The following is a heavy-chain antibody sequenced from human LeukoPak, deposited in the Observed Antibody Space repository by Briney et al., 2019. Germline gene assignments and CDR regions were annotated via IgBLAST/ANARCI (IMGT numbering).Heavy chain of an antibody. J-gene: IGHJ4*02. CDR2: IYYSGST. Sequence: SETLSLTCTVSGGSISSYYWSWIRQPPGKGLEGIGYIYYSGSTNYNPSLKSRITISVDTSKNQFSLTLNSVTGAATGVVFWSRGVGYSGSNTIKYDYWGQGTLVTVSS. CDR1: GGSISSYY. D-gene: IGHD1-26*01. V-gene: IGHV4-59*12. CDR3: SRGVGYSGSNTIKYDY.